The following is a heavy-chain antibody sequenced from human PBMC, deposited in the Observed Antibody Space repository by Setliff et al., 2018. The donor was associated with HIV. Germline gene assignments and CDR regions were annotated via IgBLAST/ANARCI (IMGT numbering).Heavy chain of an antibody. Sequence: PSETLSLTCAVYGGSFSGYYWSWIRQPPGKGLEWIGEINHSGTTFYNPSLKSRVTISVDTSKNQFSLRLTSVTAADTAVYYCARHSRAGDIDFWGQGTLVTVSS. V-gene: IGHV4-34*01. J-gene: IGHJ4*02. D-gene: IGHD3-16*01. CDR1: GGSFSGYY. CDR2: INHSGTT. CDR3: ARHSRAGDIDF.